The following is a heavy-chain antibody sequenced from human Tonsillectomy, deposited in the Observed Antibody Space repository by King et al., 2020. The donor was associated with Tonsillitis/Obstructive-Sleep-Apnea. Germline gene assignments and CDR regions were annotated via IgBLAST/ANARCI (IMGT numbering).Heavy chain of an antibody. CDR3: ARAGDFWSGYPYYFDF. Sequence: VQLVESGGGLVQPGGSLRLSCAASGFTFSSYWMSWVRQAPGKGPEWVANIKQDGSEKYYVDSVKGRFTISRDNAKNSLYLQMNSLRAEDTAVYYCARAGDFWSGYPYYFDFWGQGSLVTVSS. D-gene: IGHD3-3*01. V-gene: IGHV3-7*03. J-gene: IGHJ4*02. CDR2: IKQDGSEK. CDR1: GFTFSSYW.